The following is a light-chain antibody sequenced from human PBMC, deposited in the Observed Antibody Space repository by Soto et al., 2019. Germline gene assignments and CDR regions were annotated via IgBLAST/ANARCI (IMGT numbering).Light chain of an antibody. CDR2: GVN. CDR3: CSYAGTVAYV. V-gene: IGLV2-23*02. J-gene: IGLJ1*01. CDR1: GRDVGAYNL. Sequence: QSVLTQPASVSGSPGQSITISCAGTGRDVGAYNLVSWYQQHPGKAPKLIICGVNTPPSGISNRLSGSKSGDTDSLTISGLQAEDEADYFCCSYAGTVAYVFGTGTKVTVL.